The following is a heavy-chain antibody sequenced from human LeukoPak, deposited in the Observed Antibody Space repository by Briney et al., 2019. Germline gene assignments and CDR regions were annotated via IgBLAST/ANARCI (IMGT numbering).Heavy chain of an antibody. Sequence: GGSLRLSCVASGFPFTFAMSGVRQAPGKGLEWVSTVSGSGADTYYADSVRGRFTISRDNSRNMLFLQMNSLRTEDTAVYYCAKQSTARSLGEGGQGTLVTVSS. CDR3: AKQSTARSLGE. CDR1: GFPFTFA. CDR2: VSGSGADT. V-gene: IGHV3-23*01. J-gene: IGHJ4*02. D-gene: IGHD6-6*01.